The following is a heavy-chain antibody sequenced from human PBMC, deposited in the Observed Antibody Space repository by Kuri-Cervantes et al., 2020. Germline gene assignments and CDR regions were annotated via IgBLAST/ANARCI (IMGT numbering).Heavy chain of an antibody. V-gene: IGHV3-21*01. Sequence: GGSLRLSCAASGFTFSSYSMNWVRQAPGKGLEWVSSISSSSSYIYYADSVKGRFTISRDNAKNSLYLQMNSLRAEDTAVYYCAREGYGGIPDAFDIWGQGTMVTVSS. D-gene: IGHD4-23*01. CDR2: ISSSSSYI. J-gene: IGHJ3*02. CDR3: AREGYGGIPDAFDI. CDR1: GFTFSSYS.